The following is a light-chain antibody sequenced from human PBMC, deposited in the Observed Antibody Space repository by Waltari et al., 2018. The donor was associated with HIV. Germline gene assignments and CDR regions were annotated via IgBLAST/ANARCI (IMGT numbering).Light chain of an antibody. CDR2: MND. Sequence: QSVVTQPPSASGTLGQGVTISCSGGTSNIGSNYVYWYQHLPGTSPKPLIYMNDQRPSGVPDRISGSKSGTSASLAISGLRSEDEADYYCASWDDSLGGYWIFGGGTNLTVL. CDR3: ASWDDSLGGYWI. CDR1: TSNIGSNY. V-gene: IGLV1-47*01. J-gene: IGLJ3*02.